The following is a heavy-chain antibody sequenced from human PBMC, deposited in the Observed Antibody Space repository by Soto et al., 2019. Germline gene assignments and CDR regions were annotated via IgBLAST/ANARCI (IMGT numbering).Heavy chain of an antibody. CDR3: ARLSGWYYYFDX. J-gene: IGHJ4*02. D-gene: IGHD6-19*01. CDR1: GGSISSYY. Sequence: SDTLSLTCTVSGGSISSYYWSWIRQPPGKGLEWIWYIYYSGRTNYNPSLKSRVTISVDTSKNQFSLKLSSVTAADTAVYYCARLSGWYYYFDXWGQGTLVTVSX. CDR2: IYYSGRT. V-gene: IGHV4-59*01.